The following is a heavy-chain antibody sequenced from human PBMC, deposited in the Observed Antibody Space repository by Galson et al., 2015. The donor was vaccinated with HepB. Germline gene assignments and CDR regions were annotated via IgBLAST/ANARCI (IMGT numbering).Heavy chain of an antibody. Sequence: LSLTCTVSGGSISNSSYYWDWIRQPPGKGLEWIGSIYYSGSTYYNPSLKSRVTISVDTSKNQFSLKLSSVTAADTAVYYCARCRGPPGDFDPWGQGTLVTVSS. J-gene: IGHJ5*02. D-gene: IGHD5-12*01. V-gene: IGHV4-39*01. CDR2: IYYSGST. CDR1: GGSISNSSYY. CDR3: ARCRGPPGDFDP.